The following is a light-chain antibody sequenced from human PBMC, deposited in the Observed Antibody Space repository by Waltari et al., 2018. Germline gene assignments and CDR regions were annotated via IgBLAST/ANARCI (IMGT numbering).Light chain of an antibody. J-gene: IGKJ2*01. V-gene: IGKV4-1*01. CDR3: QQYYSTPYT. CDR2: WAS. CDR1: QSLLYRSNNKKY. Sequence: DIVMIQSPDSLAVSLGERVTLNCKSSQSLLYRSNNKKYLAWYQQKPGQPPKLLIYWASTRESGVPDRFSGSGSGTDFTLTISSLQAEDVAVYYCQQYYSTPYTFGQGTKLEIK.